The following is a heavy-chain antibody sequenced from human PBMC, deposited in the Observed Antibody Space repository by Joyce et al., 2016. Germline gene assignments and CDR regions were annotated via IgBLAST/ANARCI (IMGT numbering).Heavy chain of an antibody. CDR3: ARDTYYYGSSGFDY. CDR2: IYYSWST. CDR1: GGSISSSSYY. J-gene: IGHJ4*02. V-gene: IGHV4-39*07. Sequence: QVQLQESGPGLVKPSETLSLTCTVSGGSISSSSYYWGWIRQPPGKGLEWIGSIYYSWSTYYNPSLKSRVTISVDTSNNHFSLKLNSVTAADTAVYYCARDTYYYGSSGFDYWGQGTLVTVSS. D-gene: IGHD3-22*01.